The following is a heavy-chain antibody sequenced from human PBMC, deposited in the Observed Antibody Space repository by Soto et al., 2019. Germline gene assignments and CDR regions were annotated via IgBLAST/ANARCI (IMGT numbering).Heavy chain of an antibody. CDR1: GLTFSSYA. CDR2: ISGSGGST. D-gene: IGHD3-22*01. Sequence: GGSLTLSCAASGLTFSSYAMSHVRQAPGKGLELVSAISGSGGSTYYADSVKGRFTISRDNSKNTLYLQMNSLRAEDTAVYYCAKDPRITMIVVVPNPIDYWGQGTLVTVS. V-gene: IGHV3-23*01. J-gene: IGHJ4*02. CDR3: AKDPRITMIVVVPNPIDY.